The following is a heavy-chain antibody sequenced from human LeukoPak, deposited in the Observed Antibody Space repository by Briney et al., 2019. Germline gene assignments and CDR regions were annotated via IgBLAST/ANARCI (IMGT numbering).Heavy chain of an antibody. CDR2: ISGSGGST. V-gene: IGHV3-23*01. Sequence: GGSLRLSCAASGFTFSSYAMSWVRQAPGKGLEWVSAISGSGGSTYYADSVKGRFTISRDNSKNSLYLQMNSLRAEDTAVYYCASANPILLDYYYYYYMDVWGKGTTVTVSS. J-gene: IGHJ6*03. D-gene: IGHD3-3*01. CDR1: GFTFSSYA. CDR3: ASANPILLDYYYYYYMDV.